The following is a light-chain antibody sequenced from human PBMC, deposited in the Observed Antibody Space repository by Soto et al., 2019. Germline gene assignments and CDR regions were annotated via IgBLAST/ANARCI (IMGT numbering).Light chain of an antibody. CDR3: QQYSTSPST. CDR2: EAS. V-gene: IGKV1-5*03. CDR1: QSISSW. J-gene: IGKJ2*01. Sequence: DIQMTQSPSTLSASLGDRVTITCRASQSISSWLAWYQQIPGKAPKLLIYEASSLQSGVPSKFSGSGSGTEFTLTINSLQPDDFATYYYQQYSTSPSTFGQGNKLEIK.